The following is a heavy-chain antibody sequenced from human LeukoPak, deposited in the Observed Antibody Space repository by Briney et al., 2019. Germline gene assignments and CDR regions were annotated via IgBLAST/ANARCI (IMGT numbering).Heavy chain of an antibody. CDR3: ARDLGYYPGSDNWFDP. CDR2: ISSSSSYI. D-gene: IGHD2-21*01. J-gene: IGHJ5*02. Sequence: GGSLRLSCAASGFTFGSCSMNWVRQAPGKGLEWVSSISSSSSYIYYADSVKGRFTISRDNAKNSLYLQMNSLRAEDTAVYYCARDLGYYPGSDNWFDPWGQGTLVTVSS. CDR1: GFTFGSCS. V-gene: IGHV3-21*01.